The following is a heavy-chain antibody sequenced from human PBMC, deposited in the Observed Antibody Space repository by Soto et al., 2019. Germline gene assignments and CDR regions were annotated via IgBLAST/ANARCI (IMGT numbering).Heavy chain of an antibody. D-gene: IGHD4-4*01. Sequence: QVQLVQSGAEEKKPGASVKVSCKASGYTFTSYAMHWVRQAPGQRLEWMGWINAGNGNTTYSQKFQGRVTITRDTSASTAYMELSSLRSEDTAVYYCARGVTTFPYYYYGMDVWGQGTTVTVSS. CDR2: INAGNGNT. CDR3: ARGVTTFPYYYYGMDV. CDR1: GYTFTSYA. V-gene: IGHV1-3*05. J-gene: IGHJ6*02.